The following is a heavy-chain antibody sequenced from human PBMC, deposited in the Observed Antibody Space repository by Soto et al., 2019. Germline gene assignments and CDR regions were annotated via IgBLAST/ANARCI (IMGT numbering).Heavy chain of an antibody. Sequence: XESLKTSCKGSGYSFTSYGLIWVRQMPGKGLDWMGRIDPSDSYTNYSPSFQGHVTISADKSISTAYLQWSSLKASDTAMYYCARRRYYDSSGYHEHYYYYGMDVWGQGTTVTVSS. D-gene: IGHD3-22*01. CDR3: ARRRYYDSSGYHEHYYYYGMDV. J-gene: IGHJ6*02. CDR1: GYSFTSYG. CDR2: IDPSDSYT. V-gene: IGHV5-10-1*01.